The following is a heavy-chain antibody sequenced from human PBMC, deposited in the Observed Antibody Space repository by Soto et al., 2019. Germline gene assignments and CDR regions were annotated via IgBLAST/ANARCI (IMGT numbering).Heavy chain of an antibody. D-gene: IGHD1-7*01. Sequence: EVQLVESGGGLVQPGGSLRLSCAASGFSFSSHNMNWVRQAPGKGLEWISYISTSGSSIYYADAVKGRFTISRDNAKNSLYLQINSLGAEDTALDYYARRGNYRFDCCGQGTPVTVSS. CDR3: ARRGNYRFDC. V-gene: IGHV3-48*01. CDR1: GFSFSSHN. CDR2: ISTSGSSI. J-gene: IGHJ4*02.